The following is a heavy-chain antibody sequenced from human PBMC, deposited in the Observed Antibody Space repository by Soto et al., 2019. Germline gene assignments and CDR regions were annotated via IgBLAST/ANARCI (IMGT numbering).Heavy chain of an antibody. D-gene: IGHD6-6*01. CDR1: GGSISSGGYY. CDR3: ASPPYSSSSPRFY. J-gene: IGHJ4*02. V-gene: IGHV4-31*03. CDR2: IYYSGST. Sequence: SETLSLTCTVSGGSISSGGYYWSWIRQHPGKGLEWIGYIYYSGSTYYNPSLKSRVTISVDTSKNQFSLKLSSVTAADTAVYYCASPPYSSSSPRFYWARGTLVTVSS.